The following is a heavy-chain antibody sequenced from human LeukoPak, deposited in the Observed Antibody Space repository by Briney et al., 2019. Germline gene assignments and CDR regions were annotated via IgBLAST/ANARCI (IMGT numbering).Heavy chain of an antibody. J-gene: IGHJ4*02. D-gene: IGHD3-10*01. Sequence: ASVKVSCKASGYTLTSYGISWVRQAPGHGLKGMGWISAYNGNTNYAQKLQCRVTMTTDTSTSTAYMELRSLRSDDTAVYYCARDTYGSGSYNFDYWGQGTLVTVSS. CDR3: ARDTYGSGSYNFDY. CDR2: ISAYNGNT. CDR1: GYTLTSYG. V-gene: IGHV1-18*01.